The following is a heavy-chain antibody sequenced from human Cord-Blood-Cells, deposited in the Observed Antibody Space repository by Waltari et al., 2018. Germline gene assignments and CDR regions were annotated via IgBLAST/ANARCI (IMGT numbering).Heavy chain of an antibody. CDR1: GFTFSSYE. Sequence: EVQLVESGGGLVQPGGSLRLSCAASGFTFSSYEMNWFRQAPGKGLEWVSYISSSGSTIYYADSVKGRFTISRDNGKNSLYLQMNSLRAEDTAVYYCARLTYYGDYAFDIWGQGTMVTVSS. V-gene: IGHV3-48*03. D-gene: IGHD4-17*01. J-gene: IGHJ3*02. CDR3: ARLTYYGDYAFDI. CDR2: ISSSGSTI.